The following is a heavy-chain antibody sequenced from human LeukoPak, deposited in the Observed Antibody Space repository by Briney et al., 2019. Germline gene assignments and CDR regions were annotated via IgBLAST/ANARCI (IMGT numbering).Heavy chain of an antibody. V-gene: IGHV3-30*02. CDR1: GFTFDDYA. CDR3: AKLGIDFFDV. D-gene: IGHD2/OR15-2a*01. CDR2: IQYDGSEK. Sequence: GGSLRLSCAASGFTFDDYAMYWVRQAPGKGLEWVAFIQYDGSEKHYADSVKGRFTISRDNSKNTLNLQMNSLRADDTAVYYCAKLGIDFFDVWGQGTVVTVSS. J-gene: IGHJ3*01.